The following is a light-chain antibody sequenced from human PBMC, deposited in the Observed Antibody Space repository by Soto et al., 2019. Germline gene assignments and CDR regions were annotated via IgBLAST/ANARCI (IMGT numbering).Light chain of an antibody. V-gene: IGKV1-39*01. Sequence: DIQMTQSPSSLSASVGDRVTITCRASESISRHLNWYQQKPGKAPNLLIYAASTLQNGVPSRFSGSGSGTAFTLTISSLQPEDFATYYCQQSYSTPSISFGQGTRLEIK. CDR2: AAS. J-gene: IGKJ5*01. CDR1: ESISRH. CDR3: QQSYSTPSIS.